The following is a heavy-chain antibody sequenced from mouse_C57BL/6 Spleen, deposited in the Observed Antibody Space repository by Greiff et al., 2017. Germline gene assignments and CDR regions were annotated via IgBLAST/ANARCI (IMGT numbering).Heavy chain of an antibody. V-gene: IGHV1-59*01. CDR2: IDPSDSYT. CDR3: ARRGSSAMDY. CDR1: GYTFTSYW. J-gene: IGHJ4*01. Sequence: QVQLQQPGAELVRPGTSVKLSCKASGYTFTSYWMHWVKQRPGQGLEWIGVIDPSDSYTNYNQKFKGKATLTVDTSSSTAYMQLSSLTSEDSAVYYCARRGSSAMDYWGQGTSVTVSS.